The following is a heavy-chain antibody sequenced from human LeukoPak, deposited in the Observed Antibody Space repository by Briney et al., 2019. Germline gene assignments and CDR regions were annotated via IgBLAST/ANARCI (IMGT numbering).Heavy chain of an antibody. CDR2: ISSSSSYI. J-gene: IGHJ4*02. CDR1: GFTFSSYS. Sequence: GGSLRLSCAASGFTFSSYSMNWVRQAPGKGLEWVSSISSSSSYIYYTDSVKGRFTISRDNAKNSLYLQMNSLRAEDTAVYYCARDRDYGAPPPGYWGQGTLVTVSS. D-gene: IGHD4-17*01. CDR3: ARDRDYGAPPPGY. V-gene: IGHV3-21*01.